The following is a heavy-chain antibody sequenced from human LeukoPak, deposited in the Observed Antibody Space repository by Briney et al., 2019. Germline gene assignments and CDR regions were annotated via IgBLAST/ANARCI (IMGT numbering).Heavy chain of an antibody. CDR2: IKQDGSEK. V-gene: IGHV3-7*01. J-gene: IGHJ6*02. Sequence: AGSLRLSCAASGFTFSRYWMSWVRQAPGKGLEWGANIKQDGSEKYYVDSVKGRFTISRDNAKNSLYLQMNSLRAEDTAVYYCARDSGSYYYGMDVWGQGTTVTVSS. D-gene: IGHD1-26*01. CDR3: ARDSGSYYYGMDV. CDR1: GFTFSRYW.